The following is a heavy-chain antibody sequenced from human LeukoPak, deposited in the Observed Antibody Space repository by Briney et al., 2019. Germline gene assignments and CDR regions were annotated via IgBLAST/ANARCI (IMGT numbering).Heavy chain of an antibody. CDR2: INHSGST. Sequence: KPSETLSLTCAVYGGSFSGYYWSWIRQPPGKGLEWIGEINHSGSTNYNPSLKSRVTISVDTSKNQFSLKLSSVTAADTAVYYCARGGGGVADYWGQGTLVTVSS. J-gene: IGHJ4*02. V-gene: IGHV4-34*01. CDR3: ARGGGGVADY. CDR1: GGSFSGYY. D-gene: IGHD3-16*01.